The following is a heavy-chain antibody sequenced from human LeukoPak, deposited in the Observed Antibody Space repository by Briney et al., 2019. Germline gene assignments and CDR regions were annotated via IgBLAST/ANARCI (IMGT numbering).Heavy chain of an antibody. Sequence: SQTLSLTCTVAGGSISSGNYYWRWIRQPAGKGLEWIGRIYTRGITNYNPSLKSRVTISVDTSKNQFSLKLSSVTAADTAVYYCARSPAVGTNWFDPWGQGTLVTVSS. D-gene: IGHD2-2*01. CDR1: GGSISSGNYY. CDR2: IYTRGIT. J-gene: IGHJ5*02. V-gene: IGHV4-61*02. CDR3: ARSPAVGTNWFDP.